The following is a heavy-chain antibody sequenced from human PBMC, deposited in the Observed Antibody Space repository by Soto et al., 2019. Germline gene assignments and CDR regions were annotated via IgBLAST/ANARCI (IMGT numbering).Heavy chain of an antibody. V-gene: IGHV3-23*01. Sequence: GGSLRLSCAASGFMFSAYVMSWVRRAPGKGLEWVSSISGSGGSTYYADSVKGRFTISRDNSESTVYLQMNSLRAEDTAVYYCANLRGYSGYDQAGHWGQGIQVTVSS. CDR1: GFMFSAYV. D-gene: IGHD5-12*01. CDR2: ISGSGGST. CDR3: ANLRGYSGYDQAGH. J-gene: IGHJ4*02.